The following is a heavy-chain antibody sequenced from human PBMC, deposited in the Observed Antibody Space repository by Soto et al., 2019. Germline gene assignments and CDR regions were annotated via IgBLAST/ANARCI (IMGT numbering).Heavy chain of an antibody. J-gene: IGHJ4*02. CDR3: ARLEGGGSPNIDY. D-gene: IGHD2-15*01. Sequence: SETLSLTCTVSGGSISSYYWSWIRQPPGKGLEWIGYIYYSGSTNYNPSLKSRVTISVDTSKNQFSLKLSSVTAADTAVYYCARLEGGGSPNIDYWGQGTLVTVSS. CDR2: IYYSGST. V-gene: IGHV4-59*08. CDR1: GGSISSYY.